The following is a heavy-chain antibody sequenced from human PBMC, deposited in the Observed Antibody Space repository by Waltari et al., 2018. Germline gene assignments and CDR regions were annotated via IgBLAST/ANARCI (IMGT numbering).Heavy chain of an antibody. CDR2: IYYSRST. CDR1: GGSISSYY. V-gene: IGHV4-59*01. J-gene: IGHJ4*02. Sequence: QVQLQESGPGLVKPSETLSLTCTVSGGSISSYYWSWIRQPPGKGLEWIGYIYYSRSTTYNPSPKRRVTISVDTSKNQFSLKLSSVTAADTAVYYCARGRRQVYFDYWGQGTLVTVSS. CDR3: ARGRRQVYFDY.